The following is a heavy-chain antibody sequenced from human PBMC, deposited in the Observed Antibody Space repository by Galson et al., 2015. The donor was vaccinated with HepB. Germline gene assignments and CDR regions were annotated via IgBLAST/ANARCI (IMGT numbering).Heavy chain of an antibody. CDR1: GFTLSNCS. J-gene: IGHJ4*02. Sequence: SLRLSCAVSGFTLSNCSMRWVRQAPGKGLEWVAVISSDGTSKYYAESVKGRFTISRDNSKNTLFLQMNSLRPEDSAMYYCARTCIPAAGPLDCWGQGTLVTVSS. CDR3: ARTCIPAAGPLDC. CDR2: ISSDGTSK. V-gene: IGHV3-30-3*01. D-gene: IGHD6-13*01.